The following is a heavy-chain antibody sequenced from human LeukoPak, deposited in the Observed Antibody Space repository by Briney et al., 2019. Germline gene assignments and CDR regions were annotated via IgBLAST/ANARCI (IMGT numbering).Heavy chain of an antibody. CDR1: GFTFCSYV. V-gene: IGHV3-23*01. J-gene: IGHJ4*02. Sequence: GGSLRLSCAASGFTFCSYVMSWLRQAPGKGPEWVSAISGDGGTYYADSVKGRFTISRDNSKNTLYLQMNSLGGEDTALYYCARYCGAASCYSGFDYWGQGTLVTVAS. CDR2: ISGDGGT. D-gene: IGHD2-15*01. CDR3: ARYCGAASCYSGFDY.